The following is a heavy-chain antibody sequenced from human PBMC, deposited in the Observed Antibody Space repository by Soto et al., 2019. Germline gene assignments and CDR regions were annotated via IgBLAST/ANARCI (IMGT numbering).Heavy chain of an antibody. Sequence: QVQLVESGGGVVQPGRSLRLSCAASGFTFSSYGRHWVRQAPGKGLEWVAVISYDGSNKYYADSVKGRFTISRDNSKNTLYLQMNSLRAEDTAVYYCAKDDYYDSSGTRQRGLDYWGQGTLVTVSS. CDR3: AKDDYYDSSGTRQRGLDY. CDR1: GFTFSSYG. D-gene: IGHD3-22*01. V-gene: IGHV3-30*18. CDR2: ISYDGSNK. J-gene: IGHJ4*02.